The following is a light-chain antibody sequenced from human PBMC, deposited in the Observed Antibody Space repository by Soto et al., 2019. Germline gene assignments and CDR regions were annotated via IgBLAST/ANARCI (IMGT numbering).Light chain of an antibody. CDR1: QDISNY. V-gene: IGKV1-33*01. CDR3: QQYDNLPPVLMYT. Sequence: DIQMTQSPSSLSASVGDRVTITCQASQDISNYLNWYQQKPGKAPKLLIYDASNLETGVPSRFSGSGSGTDFTFTISSLQPEDIATYYCQQYDNLPPVLMYTFGQGTKLEIK. CDR2: DAS. J-gene: IGKJ2*01.